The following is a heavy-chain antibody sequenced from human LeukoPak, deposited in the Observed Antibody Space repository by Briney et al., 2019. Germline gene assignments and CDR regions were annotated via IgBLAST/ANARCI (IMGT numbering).Heavy chain of an antibody. CDR3: AREGPGRALGYGMDV. D-gene: IGHD3-10*01. CDR2: IYTSGST. V-gene: IGHV4-4*07. CDR1: GDSISSYY. J-gene: IGHJ6*02. Sequence: SETLSLTCTVSGDSISSYYWSWIRQPAGKGLEWIGRIYTSGSTNYNPSLKSRVTMSVDTSKNQFSLKLSSVTAADTAVYYCAREGPGRALGYGMDVWGQGTTVTVSS.